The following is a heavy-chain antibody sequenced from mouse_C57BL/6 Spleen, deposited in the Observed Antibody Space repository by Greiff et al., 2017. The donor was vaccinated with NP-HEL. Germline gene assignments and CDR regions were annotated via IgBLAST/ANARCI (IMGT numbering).Heavy chain of an antibody. J-gene: IGHJ2*01. Sequence: VQLQQSGPGLVKPSQSLSLTCSVTGYSITSGYYWNWIRQFPGNKLEWMGYISYDGSNNYNPSLKNRISITRDTSKNQFFLKLNSVTTEDTATYYCAREVVFDYWGQGTTLTVSS. CDR3: AREVVFDY. CDR1: GYSITSGYY. V-gene: IGHV3-6*01. CDR2: ISYDGSN. D-gene: IGHD1-1*02.